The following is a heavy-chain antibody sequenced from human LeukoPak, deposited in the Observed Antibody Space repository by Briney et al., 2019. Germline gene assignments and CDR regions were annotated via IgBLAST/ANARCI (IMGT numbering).Heavy chain of an antibody. V-gene: IGHV3-15*01. CDR3: TTESPYSDY. CDR1: GFTFSNAW. Sequence: GGSLRLSCAASGFTFSNAWMSWVRQAPGKGLERVGRIKSTTEGGTTDYAAPVKGRFTISRDDSKNTLFLQMNSLKTEDTAVYYCTTESPYSDYWGQGTLVTVSS. CDR2: IKSTTEGGTT. J-gene: IGHJ4*02.